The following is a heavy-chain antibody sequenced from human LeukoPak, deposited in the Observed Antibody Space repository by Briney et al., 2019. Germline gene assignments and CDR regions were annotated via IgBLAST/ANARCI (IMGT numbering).Heavy chain of an antibody. CDR1: GFPHSNHW. V-gene: IGHV3-7*01. J-gene: IGHJ4*02. CDR3: ARDRQIAY. Sequence: GRSLRLSYAASGFPHSNHWLTCATHPPAQALEWVANIKQDGSEKHYVDSVKGRFTISRDNAKNSLYLQMNSLRAEDTAVYYCARDRQIAYWGQGTLVTVSS. CDR2: IKQDGSEK.